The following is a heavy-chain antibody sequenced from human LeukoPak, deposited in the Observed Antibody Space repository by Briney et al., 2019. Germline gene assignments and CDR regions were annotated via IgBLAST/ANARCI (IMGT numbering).Heavy chain of an antibody. CDR2: IYHSGSA. CDR1: SYSISSGYY. V-gene: IGHV4-38-2*02. J-gene: IGHJ5*02. Sequence: PSETLSLTCTVSSYSISSGYYWGWIRQPPGKGLEWIGSIYHSGSAYYNPSLKSRVTVSVDTSKNQFSLKLNSVTAADTAVYYCARVAHGETIFGVVLYWFDPWGQGTLVTVFS. CDR3: ARVAHGETIFGVVLYWFDP. D-gene: IGHD3-3*01.